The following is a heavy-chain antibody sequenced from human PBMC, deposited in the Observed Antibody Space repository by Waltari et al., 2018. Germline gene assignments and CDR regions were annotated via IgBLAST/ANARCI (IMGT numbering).Heavy chain of an antibody. J-gene: IGHJ4*02. V-gene: IGHV4-39*07. CDR2: IYYSGST. CDR1: GGSISSSSYY. Sequence: QLQLQESGPGLVKPSETLSLTCTVSGGSISSSSYYWGWIRQPPGKGLEWIGSIYYSGSTYYNPSLKSRVTISVDTSKNQFSLKLSSVTAADTAVYYCARNRGGGWYLGVSKYFDYWGQGTLVTVSS. D-gene: IGHD6-19*01. CDR3: ARNRGGGWYLGVSKYFDY.